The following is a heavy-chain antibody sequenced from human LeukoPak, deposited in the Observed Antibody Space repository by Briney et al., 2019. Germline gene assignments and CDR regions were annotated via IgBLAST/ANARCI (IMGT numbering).Heavy chain of an antibody. CDR1: GGSISSSSYY. Sequence: SETLSLTCTVSGGSISSSSYYWGWIRQPPGKGLEWIGSIYYSGSTYYNPSLKSRVTISVGTSKNQFSLKLSSVTAADTAVYYCARHLGYYYDSRGYLPWGQGTLVTVSS. CDR2: IYYSGST. CDR3: ARHLGYYYDSRGYLP. J-gene: IGHJ5*02. D-gene: IGHD3-22*01. V-gene: IGHV4-39*01.